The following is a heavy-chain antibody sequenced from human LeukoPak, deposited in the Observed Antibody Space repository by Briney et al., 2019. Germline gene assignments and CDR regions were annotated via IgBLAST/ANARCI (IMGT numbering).Heavy chain of an antibody. CDR2: IKEDGSEK. CDR1: GFTFSSYA. CDR3: ARGLRSVDY. D-gene: IGHD3-10*02. V-gene: IGHV3-7*01. J-gene: IGHJ4*02. Sequence: GGSLRLSCAASGFTFSSYAMSWVRQAPGKGLEWVATIKEDGSEKYYVDSVKGRFTISRDNAKNSLYLLMNSLRAEDTAVYYCARGLRSVDYRGQGTLVTVSS.